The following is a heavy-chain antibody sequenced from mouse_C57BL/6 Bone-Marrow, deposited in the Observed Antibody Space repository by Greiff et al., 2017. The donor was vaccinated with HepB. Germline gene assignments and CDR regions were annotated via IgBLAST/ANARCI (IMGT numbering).Heavy chain of an antibody. CDR2: IDPETCGT. CDR1: GYTFTDYE. J-gene: IGHJ4*01. Sequence: QVQLQQSGAELVRPGASVKLSCKASGYTFTDYEMHCVKQTPMHGLEWIGAIDPETCGTAYNQKFKGKATLTADKSSSTAYMELRSLTSEDSAVYYCTRKDYYGSIPYYAMDYWGQGTSVTVSS. D-gene: IGHD1-1*01. CDR3: TRKDYYGSIPYYAMDY. V-gene: IGHV1-23*01.